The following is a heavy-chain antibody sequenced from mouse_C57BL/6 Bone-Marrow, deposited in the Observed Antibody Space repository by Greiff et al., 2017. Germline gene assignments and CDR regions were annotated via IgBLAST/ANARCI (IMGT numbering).Heavy chain of an antibody. D-gene: IGHD1-1*01. CDR2: INPSTGGT. V-gene: IGHV1-42*01. CDR1: GYSFTGYY. CDR3: AREGSSLDY. Sequence: VQLQQSGPELVKPGASVKISCKASGYSFTGYYMNWVKQSPEKSLEWIGEINPSTGGTTYNQKFKAKATLTVDQASSTAYMRLKSLTSEDSAVYYCAREGSSLDYWGQGTTLTVSS. J-gene: IGHJ2*01.